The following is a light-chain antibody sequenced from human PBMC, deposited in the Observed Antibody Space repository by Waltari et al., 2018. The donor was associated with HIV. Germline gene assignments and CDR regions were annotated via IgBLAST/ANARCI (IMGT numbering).Light chain of an antibody. Sequence: VIWITQSPSLVSASTGDRVTISCRISEDAGTYVAWYRLRPGKAPELRVHTVSSLHTGVPSRFSGSGSGTAFTLTINSLQPDDVATYFCKQYWHFPWMFGQGTAVEI. V-gene: IGKV1D-8*03. CDR3: KQYWHFPWM. CDR2: TVS. J-gene: IGKJ1*01. CDR1: EDAGTY.